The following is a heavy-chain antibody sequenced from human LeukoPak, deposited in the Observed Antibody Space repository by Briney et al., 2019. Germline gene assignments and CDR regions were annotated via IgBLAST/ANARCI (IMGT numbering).Heavy chain of an antibody. Sequence: SVTVSCKASGGTFSSYAISWVRQAPGQGLEWMGGIIPIFGTANYAQKFQGRVTITADESTSTAYMELSSLRSEDTAVYYCARPGSLGATKTPPSYWGQGTLVTVSS. CDR2: IIPIFGTA. CDR1: GGTFSSYA. J-gene: IGHJ4*02. CDR3: ARPGSLGATKTPPSY. D-gene: IGHD1-26*01. V-gene: IGHV1-69*13.